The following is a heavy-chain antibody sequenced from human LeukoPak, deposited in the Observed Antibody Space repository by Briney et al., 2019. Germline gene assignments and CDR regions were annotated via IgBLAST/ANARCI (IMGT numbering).Heavy chain of an antibody. Sequence: ASVKVSCKASGYTFTSYDINWVRQATGQGREWMGWMNPNSGNTGYAQKFQGRVTMTRNTSISTAYMELSSLRSEDTAVYYCARALRDFWSGYPPYGMDVWGQGTTVTVSS. D-gene: IGHD3-3*01. J-gene: IGHJ6*02. CDR3: ARALRDFWSGYPPYGMDV. CDR1: GYTFTSYD. V-gene: IGHV1-8*01. CDR2: MNPNSGNT.